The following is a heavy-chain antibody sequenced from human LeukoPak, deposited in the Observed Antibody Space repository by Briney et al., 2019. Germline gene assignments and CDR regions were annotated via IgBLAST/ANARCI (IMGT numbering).Heavy chain of an antibody. Sequence: SETLSLTCTVSGGSISSYYWSWIRQPAGKGLEWIGRIYTSGSTNYNPSLKSRVTISVDKSKNQFSLKLSSVTAADTAVYYCARVKGASTNYFYYYYGMDVWGQGTTVTVSS. CDR3: ARVKGASTNYFYYYYGMDV. J-gene: IGHJ6*02. CDR2: IYTSGST. CDR1: GGSISSYY. V-gene: IGHV4-4*07. D-gene: IGHD4/OR15-4a*01.